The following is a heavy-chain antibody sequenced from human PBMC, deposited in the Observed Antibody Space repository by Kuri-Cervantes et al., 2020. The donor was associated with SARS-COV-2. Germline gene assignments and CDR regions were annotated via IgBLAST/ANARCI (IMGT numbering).Heavy chain of an antibody. D-gene: IGHD3-3*01. CDR1: GVSVSGGTYY. Sequence: SETLSLTCAVSGVSVSGGTYYWSWIRQPAGKGLEWIGHIYTSGSTNYNPSLKSRVTISVDTSKNQFSLKLSSVTAADAAVYYCARTSYYDFWSGYYPLGVWGKGTTVTVSS. V-gene: IGHV4-61*09. CDR2: IYTSGST. J-gene: IGHJ6*04. CDR3: ARTSYYDFWSGYYPLGV.